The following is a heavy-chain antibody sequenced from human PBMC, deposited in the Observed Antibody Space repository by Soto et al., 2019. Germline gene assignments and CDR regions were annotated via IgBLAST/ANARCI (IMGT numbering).Heavy chain of an antibody. D-gene: IGHD5-18*01. CDR3: AKIGYSYGDAFDI. CDR1: GFTFSSYG. Sequence: QVQLVESGGGVVQPGRSLRLSCAASGFTFSSYGMHWVRQAPGKGLEWVAVISYDGSNKYYADSVKGRFTISRDNSKNTLCLQMNSLRAEDTAVYYCAKIGYSYGDAFDIWGQGTMVTVSS. V-gene: IGHV3-30*18. J-gene: IGHJ3*02. CDR2: ISYDGSNK.